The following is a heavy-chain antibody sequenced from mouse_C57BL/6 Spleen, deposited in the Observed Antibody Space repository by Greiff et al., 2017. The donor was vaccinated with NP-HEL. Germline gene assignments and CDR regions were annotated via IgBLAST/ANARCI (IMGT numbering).Heavy chain of an antibody. V-gene: IGHV8-8*01. CDR3: ARMGLRGSSYWYFDV. CDR1: GFSLSTFGMG. J-gene: IGHJ1*03. CDR2: IWWDDDK. Sequence: QVTLKECGPGILQPSQTLSLTCSFSGFSLSTFGMGVGWIRQPSGKGLEWLAHIWWDDDKYYNPALKSRLTISKDTSKDQVFLKIANVDTADTATYYCARMGLRGSSYWYFDVWGTGTTVTVSS. D-gene: IGHD2-4*01.